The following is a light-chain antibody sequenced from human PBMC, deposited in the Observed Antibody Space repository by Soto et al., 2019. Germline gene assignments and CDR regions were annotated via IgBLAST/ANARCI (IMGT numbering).Light chain of an antibody. CDR2: GAS. CDR1: QSINSNF. V-gene: IGKV3-20*01. Sequence: EVVLTQSPGPLSLSPGERVTLSCRTSQSINSNFLSWFQQKPDQPPRLIFYGASKRAAGTPDRFSGAGSGTDFTLIISRLEPEDSAIYHCQLYGSYMFTFGQGTKVEI. CDR3: QLYGSYMFT. J-gene: IGKJ2*01.